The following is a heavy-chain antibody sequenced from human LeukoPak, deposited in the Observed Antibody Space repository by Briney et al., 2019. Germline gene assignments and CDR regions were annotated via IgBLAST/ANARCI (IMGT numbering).Heavy chain of an antibody. Sequence: GGSLRLSCAASGFTFSSYSMNWVRQAPGKGLEWVSYISSSSSTIYYADSVKGRFTISRDNAKNSLYLQMNSLRAEDTAVYYCARAGDTASYYYYYMDVWGKGTTVTVSS. J-gene: IGHJ6*03. CDR2: ISSSSSTI. CDR1: GFTFSSYS. D-gene: IGHD5-18*01. CDR3: ARAGDTASYYYYYMDV. V-gene: IGHV3-48*01.